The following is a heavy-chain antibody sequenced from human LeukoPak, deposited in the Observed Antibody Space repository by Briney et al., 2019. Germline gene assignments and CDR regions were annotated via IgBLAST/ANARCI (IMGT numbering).Heavy chain of an antibody. CDR1: GYTFTGYY. V-gene: IGHV1-2*02. D-gene: IGHD3-22*01. CDR3: ARDSDDSSGYGFDY. J-gene: IGHJ4*02. Sequence: ASVKVSCKASGYTFTGYYMHWVRQAPGQGLEWMGWINPNSGGTNYAQKFQGRVTMTRDTSISTAYMELSRLRSDDTAVYYCARDSDDSSGYGFDYWGQGTLVTVSS. CDR2: INPNSGGT.